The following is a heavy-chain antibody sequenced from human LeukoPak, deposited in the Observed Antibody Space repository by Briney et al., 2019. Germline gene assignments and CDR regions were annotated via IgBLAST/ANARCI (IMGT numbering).Heavy chain of an antibody. CDR2: IIPIFGTA. CDR1: GGAFSSYA. D-gene: IGHD6-19*01. CDR3: ARDEEAVAGTKSFGY. V-gene: IGHV1-69*05. J-gene: IGHJ4*02. Sequence: SVKVSCKASGGAFSSYAIIWVRQAPGQGLEWMGRIIPIFGTANYAQKFQGRVTITTDESTSTAYMELSNLRSEDTAVYYCARDEEAVAGTKSFGYWGQGTLVTVSS.